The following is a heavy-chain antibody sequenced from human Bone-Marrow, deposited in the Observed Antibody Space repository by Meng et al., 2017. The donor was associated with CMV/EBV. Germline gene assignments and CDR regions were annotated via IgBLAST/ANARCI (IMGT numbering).Heavy chain of an antibody. V-gene: IGHV3-48*03. CDR1: GFTFSSYE. CDR2: ISSSGSTI. J-gene: IGHJ6*02. CDR3: ARYRLEHRTTYDYGMDV. D-gene: IGHD1-7*01. Sequence: GESLKISCAASGFTFSSYEMNWVRQAPGKGLEWVSYISSSGSTIYYADSVKGRFTISRDNAKNSLYLQMNSLRAEDTAVYYCARYRLEHRTTYDYGMDVWGQGTTVTVSS.